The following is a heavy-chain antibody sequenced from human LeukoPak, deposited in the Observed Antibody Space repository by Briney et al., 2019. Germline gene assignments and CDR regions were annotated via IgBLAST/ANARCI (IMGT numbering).Heavy chain of an antibody. CDR1: GYTFTSYY. CDR3: ARTYSSSWYGHFDY. CDR2: INPSGGST. J-gene: IGHJ4*02. D-gene: IGHD6-13*01. V-gene: IGHV1-46*01. Sequence: ASVKVSCKASGYTFTSYYMHWVRQAPGQGLEGMGIINPSGGSTSYAQKFQGRVTITRDTSTSKVYMVLSNLRSEDTAVYYCARTYSSSWYGHFDYWGQGTLVTVSS.